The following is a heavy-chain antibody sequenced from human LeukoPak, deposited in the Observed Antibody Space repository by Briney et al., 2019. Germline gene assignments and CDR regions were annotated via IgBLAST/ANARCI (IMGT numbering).Heavy chain of an antibody. CDR1: GFTFSDYY. D-gene: IGHD6-13*01. CDR2: TSSSGSTI. V-gene: IGHV3-11*01. CDR3: ARDRSSSWYVFDN. J-gene: IGHJ4*02. Sequence: GGPLRLSCAASGFTFSDYYMSWIRQAPGKGLEWVSYTSSSGSTIYYADSVKGRFTISRDNAENSLYLQMTSLRAEDTAVYYCARDRSSSWYVFDNWGQGTLVTVSS.